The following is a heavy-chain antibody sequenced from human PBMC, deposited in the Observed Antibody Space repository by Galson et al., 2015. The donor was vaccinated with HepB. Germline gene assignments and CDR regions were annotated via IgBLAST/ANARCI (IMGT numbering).Heavy chain of an antibody. Sequence: SLRLSCAVSGFTFSDYYMSWVRQAPGKGLKWVPYISSSGTTIYHADSVKGRFTTSRDNAKNSLYLQMDSLRAEDTAVYYCARASRRGNTRYNYYYSMDVWGQGTAVPVSS. CDR1: GFTFSDYY. J-gene: IGHJ6*02. CDR3: ARASRRGNTRYNYYYSMDV. CDR2: ISSSGTTI. V-gene: IGHV3-11*01. D-gene: IGHD2-2*01.